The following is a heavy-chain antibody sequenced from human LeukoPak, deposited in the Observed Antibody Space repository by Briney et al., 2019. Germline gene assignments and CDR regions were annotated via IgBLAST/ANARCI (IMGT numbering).Heavy chain of an antibody. J-gene: IGHJ4*02. V-gene: IGHV1-2*02. D-gene: IGHD3-22*01. CDR3: ARDPLHVVVHYYFDY. CDR1: GYTFTGYY. CDR2: INTNSGGT. Sequence: ASLNVSCKPSGYTFTGYYMHWVRQAPGQALEWMGWINTNSGGTNYGQKLQCRVTMPRDTSISTAYVGLSRLRSDDTAVYYCARDPLHVVVHYYFDYWGQGTLVTVSS.